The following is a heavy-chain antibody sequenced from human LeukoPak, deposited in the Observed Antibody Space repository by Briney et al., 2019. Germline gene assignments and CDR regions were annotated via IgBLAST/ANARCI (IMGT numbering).Heavy chain of an antibody. CDR3: ARQSREGSKALGYYSDT. Sequence: GESLQISCQASGSIFTNYWSGGVRPMPGKGLESTGIIYPADSDTTFSPSVEAQAAIPADKSTDTVYLQWSSLRDSDTATSYCARQSREGSKALGYYSDTWGHGTLVSLS. D-gene: IGHD3-10*01. CDR2: IYPADSDT. CDR1: GSIFTNYW. J-gene: IGHJ4*03. V-gene: IGHV5-51*01.